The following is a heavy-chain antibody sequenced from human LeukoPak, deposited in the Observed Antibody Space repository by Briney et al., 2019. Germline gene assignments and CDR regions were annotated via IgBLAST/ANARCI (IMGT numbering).Heavy chain of an antibody. CDR3: AREHYDILTGLYIDAFDI. J-gene: IGHJ3*02. D-gene: IGHD3-9*01. CDR1: GGSISGYY. Sequence: PSETLSLTCTVSGGSISGYYWSWIRQPPGKGLEWIGYIYYSGSTNYNPSLKSRVTMSVDTSKNQFSLKLSSVTAADTAVYYCAREHYDILTGLYIDAFDIWGPGTRVTVSS. V-gene: IGHV4-59*01. CDR2: IYYSGST.